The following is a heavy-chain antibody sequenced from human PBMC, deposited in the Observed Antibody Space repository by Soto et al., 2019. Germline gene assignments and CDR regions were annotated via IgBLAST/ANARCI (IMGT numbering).Heavy chain of an antibody. CDR3: ARDGGGWSRLDY. D-gene: IGHD2-15*01. V-gene: IGHV4-30-4*01. CDR2: IYYTGST. J-gene: IGHJ4*02. CDR1: GGSISSSDYY. Sequence: QVQLQESGPGLVKPSQTLSLTCTVSGGSISSSDYYWSWIRQPPGKGLEWIGYIYYTGSTYYNPSLRSRVTISDDTSRNQFSLNLSSVTAADTAVYYCARDGGGWSRLDYWGRGILVTVSS.